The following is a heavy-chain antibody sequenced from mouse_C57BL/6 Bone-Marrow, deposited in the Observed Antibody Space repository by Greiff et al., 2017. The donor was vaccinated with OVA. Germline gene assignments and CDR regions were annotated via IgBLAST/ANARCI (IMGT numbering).Heavy chain of an antibody. Sequence: QVQLQQSGAELARPGASVKLSCKASGFTFTSYWITWVIQRPGQGLEWIGDFYPGSGSTNYNEKFKSKATLTVDTSSSTAYMQLSSLTSEDSAVYYCARRGYDEYFDVWGTGTTVTVSS. J-gene: IGHJ1*03. CDR2: FYPGSGST. CDR3: ARRGYDEYFDV. D-gene: IGHD3-1*01. V-gene: IGHV1-55*01. CDR1: GFTFTSYW.